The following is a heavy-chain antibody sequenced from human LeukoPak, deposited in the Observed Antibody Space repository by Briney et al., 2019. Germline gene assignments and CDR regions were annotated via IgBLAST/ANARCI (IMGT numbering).Heavy chain of an antibody. V-gene: IGHV3-7*03. Sequence: GGSLRLSCAASGFTFSSYWMSWVRQAPGKGLEWVANIKQDGSDKYYVDSVKGRFTISKDNAKSSLYLQMNSLRAEDTAVYYCARAWIELWSHDYWGQGTLVTVSA. J-gene: IGHJ4*02. D-gene: IGHD5-18*01. CDR1: GFTFSSYW. CDR3: ARAWIELWSHDY. CDR2: IKQDGSDK.